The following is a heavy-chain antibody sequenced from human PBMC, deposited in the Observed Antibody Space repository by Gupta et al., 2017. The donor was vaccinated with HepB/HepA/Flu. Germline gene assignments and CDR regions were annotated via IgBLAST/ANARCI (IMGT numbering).Heavy chain of an antibody. J-gene: IGHJ4*02. CDR2: IYWNEDK. CDR3: AHFTIAADVTPTFDY. V-gene: IGHV2-5*01. CDR1: GFSLSTSGVG. Sequence: QIPLKESGPTLVKPTQTLTLTCTFSGFSLSTSGVGVGWIRQPPGKALEWLALIYWNEDKRYSPSLKRRLSITKDTSKNQVVLTMTNMAPVDTATYYCAHFTIAADVTPTFDYWGQGTLVTVFS. D-gene: IGHD6-13*01.